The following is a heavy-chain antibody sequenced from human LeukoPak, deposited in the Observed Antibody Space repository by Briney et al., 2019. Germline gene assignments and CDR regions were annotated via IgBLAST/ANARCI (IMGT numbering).Heavy chain of an antibody. CDR2: LYGDGNT. CDR3: ARGVGPLAANTLAY. D-gene: IGHD3-16*01. J-gene: IGHJ4*02. CDR1: GFTVITND. Sequence: GGSLRLSCAASGFTVITNDMTWVRQAPGKGLEWVSVLYGDGNTKYAHSVQGRFSISRDNSKNTLYLESNSQSPDDTAVYYCARGVGPLAANTLAYWGQGTLVTVSS. V-gene: IGHV3-53*01.